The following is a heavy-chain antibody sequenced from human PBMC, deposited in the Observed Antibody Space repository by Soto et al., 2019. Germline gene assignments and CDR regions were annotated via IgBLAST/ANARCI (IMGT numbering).Heavy chain of an antibody. Sequence: EMQLVESGGGLVQPGGSLRLSCAASGFLVTGCFMAWVRQAPGKGLVWVSVISDGGATFYADSVKGRFTISRDISKNTMYLQMHILPAEDAAVYYCAIDVLGGAYAFWLGGQGALVIVSS. CDR3: AIDVLGGAYAFWL. V-gene: IGHV3-66*01. CDR2: ISDGGAT. J-gene: IGHJ4*02. D-gene: IGHD3-3*01. CDR1: GFLVTGCF.